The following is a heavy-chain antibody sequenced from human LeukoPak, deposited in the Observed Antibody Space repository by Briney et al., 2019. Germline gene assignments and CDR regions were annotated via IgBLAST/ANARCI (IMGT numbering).Heavy chain of an antibody. Sequence: ASVKVSCKASGYTFTSYGISWVRQAPGQGLEWMGWISAYNGNTNYAQKLQGRVTMTTDTSASTAYMELSSLRSEDTAVYYCARAANPYSYYYYGMDVWGQGTTVTVSS. V-gene: IGHV1-18*01. D-gene: IGHD1-26*01. CDR3: ARAANPYSYYYYGMDV. CDR1: GYTFTSYG. CDR2: ISAYNGNT. J-gene: IGHJ6*02.